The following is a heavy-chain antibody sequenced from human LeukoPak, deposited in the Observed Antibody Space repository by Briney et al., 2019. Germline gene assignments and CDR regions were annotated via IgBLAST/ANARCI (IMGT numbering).Heavy chain of an antibody. J-gene: IGHJ4*02. CDR1: GFTFSSYA. V-gene: IGHV3-33*08. D-gene: IGHD5-18*01. Sequence: PSGRSLRLSCAASGFTFSSYAMHWVRQAPGKGLEWVAVIWYDGSNKYYADSVKGRFTISRDNSKNTLYLQMNSLRAEDTAVYYCARDPGDTAMVILDYWGQGTLVTVPS. CDR3: ARDPGDTAMVILDY. CDR2: IWYDGSNK.